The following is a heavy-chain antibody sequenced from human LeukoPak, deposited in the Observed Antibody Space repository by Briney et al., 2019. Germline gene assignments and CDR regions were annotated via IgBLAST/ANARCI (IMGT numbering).Heavy chain of an antibody. J-gene: IGHJ4*02. D-gene: IGHD3-22*01. CDR2: IYHSGST. CDR1: GYSISSGYF. Sequence: SETLSLTCAVSGYSISSGYFWGWIRQSPGKGLEWIGSIYHSGSTYYNPSLKSRVTISVDTSKNQFSLKLSSVTAADTAAYYCTGKYYYDSSGYYYVDYWGQGTPVIVSS. CDR3: TGKYYYDSSGYYYVDY. V-gene: IGHV4-38-2*01.